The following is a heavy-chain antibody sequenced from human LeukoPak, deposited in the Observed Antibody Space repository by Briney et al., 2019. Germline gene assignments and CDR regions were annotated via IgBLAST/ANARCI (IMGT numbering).Heavy chain of an antibody. V-gene: IGHV3-9*01. Sequence: EAGGSLRLSCAASGFTFNDHAMYWVRQAPGKGLEWVSGINWSGDNIGYADSVKGRFTISRDDAKNSLFLQMNSLRAEDTALYYCARASYYYDTTGLGAVDLWGQGTMVTVSS. CDR3: ARASYYYDTTGLGAVDL. CDR1: GFTFNDHA. J-gene: IGHJ3*01. D-gene: IGHD3-22*01. CDR2: INWSGDNI.